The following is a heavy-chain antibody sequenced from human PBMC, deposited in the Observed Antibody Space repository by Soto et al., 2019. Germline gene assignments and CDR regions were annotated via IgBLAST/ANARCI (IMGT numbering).Heavy chain of an antibody. J-gene: IGHJ6*03. V-gene: IGHV3-15*01. D-gene: IGHD5-12*01. CDR1: EFTFSNAW. CDR2: IKSKTDGGTT. CDR3: TTEHSGYDYYYFYYYMDV. Sequence: EVQLVESGGGLVKPEGSLRLPCAASEFTFSNAWMSWVRQAPGKGLEWVGRIKSKTDGGTTDYAAPVKGRFTISRDDSKNTLYLQMNSLKTEDTAVYYCTTEHSGYDYYYFYYYMDVWGKGTTVTVSS.